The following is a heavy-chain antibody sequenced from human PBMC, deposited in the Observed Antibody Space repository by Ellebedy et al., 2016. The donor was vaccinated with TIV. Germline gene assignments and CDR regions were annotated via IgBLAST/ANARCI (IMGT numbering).Heavy chain of an antibody. Sequence: PGGSLRLSCAASGFTFSSYAMHWVRQAPGKGLEWVAVISYYGSNKYYADSVKGRFTISRDNSKNTLYLQMNSLRAEDTAVYYCARGVYSSPEVPYFDYWGQGTLVTVSS. J-gene: IGHJ4*02. CDR2: ISYYGSNK. CDR3: ARGVYSSPEVPYFDY. V-gene: IGHV3-30*01. CDR1: GFTFSSYA. D-gene: IGHD5-18*01.